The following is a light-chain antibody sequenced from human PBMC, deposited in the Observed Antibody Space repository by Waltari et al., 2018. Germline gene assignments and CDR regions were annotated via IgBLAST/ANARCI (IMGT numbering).Light chain of an antibody. Sequence: QLVLTQSPSASASLGASVKLTCTLSSGHSTNIIAWHQQQPEKGPGYLMKVNSDGSHIKGDQIPDRFSGSSSGAEHYLTISSLQSEDEADYYCQTGGHGTWVFGGGTKLTVL. CDR2: VNSDGSH. J-gene: IGLJ3*02. V-gene: IGLV4-69*01. CDR3: QTGGHGTWV. CDR1: SGHSTNI.